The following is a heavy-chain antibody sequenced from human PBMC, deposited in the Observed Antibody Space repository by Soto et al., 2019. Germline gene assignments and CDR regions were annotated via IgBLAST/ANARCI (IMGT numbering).Heavy chain of an antibody. CDR2: ISGTGGST. D-gene: IGHD4-4*01. CDR3: ARGEKWTTRAFDI. CDR1: GFTFSNYV. J-gene: IGHJ3*02. V-gene: IGHV3-23*01. Sequence: HPWGSLRLSCAASGFTFSNYVLSWVRQAPGKGLEWVSAISGTGGSTYYADSVKGRFTISRDNSKNTLYLQMNSLRAEDTAVYYCARGEKWTTRAFDIWGQGTMVTVSS.